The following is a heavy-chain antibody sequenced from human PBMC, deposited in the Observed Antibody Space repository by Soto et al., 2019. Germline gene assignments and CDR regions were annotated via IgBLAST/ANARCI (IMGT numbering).Heavy chain of an antibody. CDR1: GGSISSGDYY. V-gene: IGHV4-30-4*01. Sequence: QVQLQESGPGLVKPSQTLSLTCTVSGGSISSGDYYWSWIRQPPGKGLEWIGYIYYSGSTYYNPSLKGRVTISLDTSKNQFSLKLSSVTAADTAVYYCVGGVVIFFDYGMDVWGQGTTVTVSS. J-gene: IGHJ6*02. CDR3: VGGVVIFFDYGMDV. D-gene: IGHD3-3*01. CDR2: IYYSGST.